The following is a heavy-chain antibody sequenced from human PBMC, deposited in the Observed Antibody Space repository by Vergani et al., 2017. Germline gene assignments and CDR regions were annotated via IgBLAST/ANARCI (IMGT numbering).Heavy chain of an antibody. D-gene: IGHD6-25*01. Sequence: QLVESGGGWVQPGGSLRLSCVVSGFDFSSYIMNWVRQAPGKGLEWVSFVSTGTKSQSYAESVKGRFTISRDSAKNSLYLQMDSLRAEDTAVFYCAKSPRLAASPYYYYYMDVWGKGTTVTVSS. CDR2: VSTGTKSQ. V-gene: IGHV3-48*01. CDR1: GFDFSSYI. CDR3: AKSPRLAASPYYYYYMDV. J-gene: IGHJ6*03.